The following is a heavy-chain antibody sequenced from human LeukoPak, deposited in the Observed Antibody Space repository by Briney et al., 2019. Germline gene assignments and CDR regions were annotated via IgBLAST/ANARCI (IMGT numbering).Heavy chain of an antibody. Sequence: SETLSLTCAVYGGSFSDYCWSWIRQSPGKGLEWIGEINHSGSTNYNPSLKSRVTISVDTSKNQFSLQLNSVTPEDTAVYYCARGLQLERQEGAFDIWGQGTMVTVSS. CDR1: GGSFSDYC. CDR3: ARGLQLERQEGAFDI. V-gene: IGHV4-34*01. D-gene: IGHD1-1*01. J-gene: IGHJ3*02. CDR2: INHSGST.